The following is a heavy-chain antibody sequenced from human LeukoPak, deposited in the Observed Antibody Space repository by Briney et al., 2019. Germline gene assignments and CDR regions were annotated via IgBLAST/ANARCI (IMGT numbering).Heavy chain of an antibody. CDR1: GFTFSSYE. D-gene: IGHD3-3*01. V-gene: IGHV3-48*03. CDR2: VDSSGSTI. CDR3: ARARSPYYDFWSGLGWFDP. Sequence: GGSLRLSCAVSGFTFSSYEMNWVRQAPGKGLEWVSYVDSSGSTIYYANSVKGRFTISRDNAKNSLYLQMNSLRVEDTAVYYCARARSPYYDFWSGLGWFDPWGQGTLVTVSS. J-gene: IGHJ5*02.